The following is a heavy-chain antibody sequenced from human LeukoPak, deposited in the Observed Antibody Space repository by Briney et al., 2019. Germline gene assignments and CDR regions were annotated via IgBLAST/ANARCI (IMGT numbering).Heavy chain of an antibody. CDR2: IDSSGGYM. CDR1: GFTFNTYS. CDR3: ARDPYNGYYGDDYYYYMDV. D-gene: IGHD4-17*01. J-gene: IGHJ6*03. Sequence: PGGSLRLSCEASGFTFNTYSMNWARQAPGKGLEWVSSIDSSGGYMFYADSVKGRFTISRDNAKNSLSLQMNSLRAEDTAVYYCARDPYNGYYGDDYYYYMDVWGKGTTVTISS. V-gene: IGHV3-21*01.